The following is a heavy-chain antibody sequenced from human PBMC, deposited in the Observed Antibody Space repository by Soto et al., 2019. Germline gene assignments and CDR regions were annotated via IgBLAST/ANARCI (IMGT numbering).Heavy chain of an antibody. CDR1: GFTFSSYA. D-gene: IGHD6-19*01. J-gene: IGHJ4*02. V-gene: IGHV3-23*01. CDR2: ISGSGGST. Sequence: EVQLLESGGGLVQPGGSLRLSCAASGFTFSSYAMSWVRQAPGKGLEGVSVISGSGGSTYYADSVKGRFTISRDNSNTTLNLQMNSLRAEDTAVYYFARRSSGWYFDYWGQGTLVTVSS. CDR3: ARRSSGWYFDY.